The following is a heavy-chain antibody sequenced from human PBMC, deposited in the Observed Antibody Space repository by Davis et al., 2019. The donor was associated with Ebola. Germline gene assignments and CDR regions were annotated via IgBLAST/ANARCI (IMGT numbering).Heavy chain of an antibody. CDR3: AKDQGLLVGAWDY. CDR2: ISGSGGST. J-gene: IGHJ4*02. Sequence: GESLKISCAASAFTFSSYAMSWVRQAPGKGLEWVSAISGSGGSTYYADSVKGRFTISRDNSKNTLYLQMNSLRAEDTAVYYCAKDQGLLVGAWDYWGQGTLVTVSS. D-gene: IGHD1-26*01. CDR1: AFTFSSYA. V-gene: IGHV3-23*01.